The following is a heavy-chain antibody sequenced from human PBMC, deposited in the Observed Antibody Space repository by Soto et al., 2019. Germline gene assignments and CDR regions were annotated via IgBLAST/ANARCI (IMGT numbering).Heavy chain of an antibody. V-gene: IGHV2-5*01. J-gene: IGHJ4*02. CDR2: IYWNDDK. CDR3: ALLLSSSWYVVFDY. D-gene: IGHD6-13*01. Sequence: GPTLENRTQTLTLTCTFSGFSLSTSVVGVGWIRQPPGKALEWLALIYWNDDKRYSPSLKSRLTITKDTSKNQVVLTMTNMDPVDTATYYCALLLSSSWYVVFDYWGQGTLVPVSS. CDR1: GFSLSTSVVG.